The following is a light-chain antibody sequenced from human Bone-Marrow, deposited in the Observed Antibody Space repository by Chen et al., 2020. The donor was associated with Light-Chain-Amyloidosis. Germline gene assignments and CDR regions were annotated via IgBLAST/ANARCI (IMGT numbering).Light chain of an antibody. CDR1: RSDIGAYNY. Sequence: QSALTQPASVSGSPGQSITISCTGTRSDIGAYNYVSWYQLHPGKAPKLMIYDVSDRPSGVSTLFSGSKSGNTASLTISGLQAEDEADYYCSSYTTSSTYVFGTGTKVTVL. V-gene: IGLV2-14*01. J-gene: IGLJ1*01. CDR3: SSYTTSSTYV. CDR2: DVS.